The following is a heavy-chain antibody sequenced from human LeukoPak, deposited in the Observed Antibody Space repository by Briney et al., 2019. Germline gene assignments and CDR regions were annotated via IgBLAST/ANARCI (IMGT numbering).Heavy chain of an antibody. CDR3: ARNPVEYSSSIPHFDY. CDR2: IYPGDSDT. CDR1: GYSFTSYW. Sequence: GESLKISCKGSGYSFTSYWIGWVRQMPGKGLEWMGIIYPGDSDTRYSPSFQGQVTISADKSISTAYLQWSSLKASDTAMYYCARNPVEYSSSIPHFDYWGQGTLVTVSS. V-gene: IGHV5-51*01. D-gene: IGHD6-6*01. J-gene: IGHJ4*02.